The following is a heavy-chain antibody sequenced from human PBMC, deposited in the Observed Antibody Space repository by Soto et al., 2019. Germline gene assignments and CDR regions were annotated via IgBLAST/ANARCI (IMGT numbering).Heavy chain of an antibody. CDR3: ARDDTAMVNFDY. V-gene: IGHV1-18*01. Sequence: ASVKVSCEASGYTFTSYGISWVRQAPGQGLEWMGWISAYNGNTNYAQKLQGRVTMTTDTSTSTAYMELRSLRSDDTAVYYCARDDTAMVNFDYWGQGTLVTVSS. J-gene: IGHJ4*02. CDR2: ISAYNGNT. CDR1: GYTFTSYG. D-gene: IGHD5-18*01.